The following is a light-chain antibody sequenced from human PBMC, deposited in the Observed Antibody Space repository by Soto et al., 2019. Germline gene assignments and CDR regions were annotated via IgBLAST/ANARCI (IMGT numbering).Light chain of an antibody. V-gene: IGKV3-15*01. CDR2: GAS. CDR1: QSVRSN. J-gene: IGKJ1*01. Sequence: EIVMAQSPATLSVSPGERATLSCRASQSVRSNLAWYQQKPGQAPRLLIIGASTRATGIPARFSGSGSGTEFTLTISRLQSEDFAVYYCQHYNNWPPWTFGQGTKVEVK. CDR3: QHYNNWPPWT.